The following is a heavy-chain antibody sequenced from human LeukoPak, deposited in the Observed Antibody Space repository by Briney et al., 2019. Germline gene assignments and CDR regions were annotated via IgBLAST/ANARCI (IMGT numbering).Heavy chain of an antibody. Sequence: GGSLRLSCAASGFTFSSYWMHWVRQAPGKGLVWVSRINSDGSSTSYADSVKGRFTISRDNSKNTLYLQMNSLRPEGTAVYYCAKSRHPYNWNDGAFFDYWGQGTLVTVSS. CDR3: AKSRHPYNWNDGAFFDY. V-gene: IGHV3-74*01. CDR1: GFTFSSYW. D-gene: IGHD1-20*01. CDR2: INSDGSST. J-gene: IGHJ4*02.